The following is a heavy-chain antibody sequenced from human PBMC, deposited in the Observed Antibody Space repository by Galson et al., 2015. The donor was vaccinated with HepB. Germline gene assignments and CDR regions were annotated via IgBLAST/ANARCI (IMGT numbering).Heavy chain of an antibody. Sequence: SVKVSCKVSGYTLNEVSIHWVRQAPGKGLEWMGGFNSEEEETIYAQKFQGRVTMTEDRSTDTGYMELTSLRSDDTAVYFCATSDLGMAPFDYWGQGTLVTVSS. V-gene: IGHV1-24*01. J-gene: IGHJ4*02. D-gene: IGHD7-27*01. CDR2: FNSEEEET. CDR1: GYTLNEVS. CDR3: ATSDLGMAPFDY.